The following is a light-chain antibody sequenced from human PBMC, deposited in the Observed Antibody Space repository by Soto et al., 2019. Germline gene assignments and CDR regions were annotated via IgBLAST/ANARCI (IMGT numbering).Light chain of an antibody. Sequence: DMQITQSPSSLSASVGDRVNITCRASDTISVYLAWYQHKPGKVPERLIYASSILQSGVPSRFSGSRYGTEFTLTISSLQPEDVATYYCQKYNTVQFTFGPGTKVDIK. CDR2: ASS. CDR1: DTISVY. CDR3: QKYNTVQFT. V-gene: IGKV1-27*01. J-gene: IGKJ3*01.